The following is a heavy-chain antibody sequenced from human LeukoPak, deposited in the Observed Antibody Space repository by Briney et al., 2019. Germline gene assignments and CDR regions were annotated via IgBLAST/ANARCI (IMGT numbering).Heavy chain of an antibody. CDR1: GFTFSSYS. CDR2: ISSSSSTI. V-gene: IGHV3-48*04. CDR3: ARDMGDYVWGSYRLGYFDY. D-gene: IGHD3-16*01. J-gene: IGHJ4*02. Sequence: GGSLRLSCAASGFTFSSYSMNWVRQAPGKGLEWVSYISSSSSTIYYADSVKGRFTISRDNAKNSLYLQMNSLRAEDTAVYYCARDMGDYVWGSYRLGYFDYWGQGTLVTVSS.